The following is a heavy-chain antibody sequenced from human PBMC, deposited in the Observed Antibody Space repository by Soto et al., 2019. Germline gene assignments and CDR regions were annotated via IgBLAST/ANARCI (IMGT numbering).Heavy chain of an antibody. CDR3: ARSFRPSPTPFDY. J-gene: IGHJ4*02. Sequence: GASVKVSCKASGYTFTSYAMHWVRQAPGQRLEWMGWINAGNGNTKYSQKFQGRVTITRDTSASTAYMELSSLRSEDTAVYYCARSFRPSPTPFDYWGQGTLVTVSS. V-gene: IGHV1-3*01. CDR1: GYTFTSYA. CDR2: INAGNGNT.